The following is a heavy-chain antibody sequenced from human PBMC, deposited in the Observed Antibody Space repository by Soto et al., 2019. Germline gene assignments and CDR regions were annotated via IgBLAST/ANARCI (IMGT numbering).Heavy chain of an antibody. J-gene: IGHJ4*02. D-gene: IGHD3-16*02. CDR2: ISGSGGST. CDR3: AKWGSYDYIWGSYRYFSVPDY. CDR1: GFTFSSYA. V-gene: IGHV3-23*01. Sequence: GGSLRLSCAASGFTFSSYAMSWVRQAPGKGLEWVSAISGSGGSTYYADSVKGRFTISRDNSKNTLYLQMNSLRAEDTAVYYCAKWGSYDYIWGSYRYFSVPDYWGQGTLVTVSS.